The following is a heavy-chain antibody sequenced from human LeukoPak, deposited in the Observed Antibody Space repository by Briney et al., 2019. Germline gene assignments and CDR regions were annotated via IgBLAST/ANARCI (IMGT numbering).Heavy chain of an antibody. J-gene: IGHJ4*02. Sequence: ASVKVSCKASGYTFTGYYMHWVRQAPGQGLEWMGRINPNSGGTNYAQKFQGRVTMTRDTSISTAYMELSRLRSDDTAVYYCARDRRAIPGGVRPRLPGYWGQGTLVTVSS. V-gene: IGHV1-2*06. CDR2: INPNSGGT. CDR3: ARDRRAIPGGVRPRLPGY. CDR1: GYTFTGYY. D-gene: IGHD2-21*01.